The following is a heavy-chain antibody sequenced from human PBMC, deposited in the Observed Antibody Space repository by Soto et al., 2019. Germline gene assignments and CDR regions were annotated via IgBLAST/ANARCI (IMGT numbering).Heavy chain of an antibody. V-gene: IGHV4-31*03. D-gene: IGHD2-8*01. J-gene: IGHJ4*02. CDR2: IHYSGNT. CDR1: GDSISSGGYY. CDR3: ARGGYCSDGVCYRRDYFDS. Sequence: QVQLQESGPGLVKPSQTLSLTCTVSGDSISSGGYYWSWIRQHPEKGLEWIGYIHYSGNTYYGPSLKSRAPISVDTSNNPFSLSLSSVTAADTALYYCARGGYCSDGVCYRRDYFDSWGQGTLVTVSS.